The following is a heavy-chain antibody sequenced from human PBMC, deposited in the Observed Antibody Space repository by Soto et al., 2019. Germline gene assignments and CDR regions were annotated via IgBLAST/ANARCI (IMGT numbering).Heavy chain of an antibody. V-gene: IGHV4-59*01. Sequence: PSWTLSLSCTVSGGSISSYYWSWIRQPPGKGLEWIGYIYYSGSTNYNPSLKSRVTISVDTSKNQFSLKLSSVTAADTAVYYCARAPVNSAYWGQATVVTVAS. CDR1: GGSISSYY. CDR3: ARAPVNSAY. J-gene: IGHJ4*02. D-gene: IGHD4-17*01. CDR2: IYYSGST.